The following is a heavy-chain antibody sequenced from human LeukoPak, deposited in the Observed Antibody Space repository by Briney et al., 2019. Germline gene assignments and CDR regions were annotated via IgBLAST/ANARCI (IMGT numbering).Heavy chain of an antibody. CDR3: ARVSRRHTLDY. J-gene: IGHJ4*02. CDR1: NGSISTYY. V-gene: IGHV4-59*01. CDR2: IDYSGST. Sequence: SETLSLTCTVSNGSISTYYWSWIRHPPGKGLEWIGYIDYSGSTKYNPSHKSRVTMSLDTSKNPFSLRLSSVTAADSAVYYCARVSRRHTLDYWGQGTLVTVSS.